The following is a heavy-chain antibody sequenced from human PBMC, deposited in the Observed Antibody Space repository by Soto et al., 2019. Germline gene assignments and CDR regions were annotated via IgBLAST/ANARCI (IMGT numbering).Heavy chain of an antibody. V-gene: IGHV3-23*01. CDR1: GFTFSSYA. CDR2: ISGSGGSK. Sequence: GGSLRLSCAASGFTFSSYAMSWVRQAPGKGLEWVSAISGSGGSKYDADSVKGRFTTSRDNPKNTLYLQMNSLRAEDTAVYYCAKGRSIAARPLGYYYYGTDVWGQGTPVTVSS. CDR3: AKGRSIAARPLGYYYYGTDV. J-gene: IGHJ6*01. D-gene: IGHD6-6*01.